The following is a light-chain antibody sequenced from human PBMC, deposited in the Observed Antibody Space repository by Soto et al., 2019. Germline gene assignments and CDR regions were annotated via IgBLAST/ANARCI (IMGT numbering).Light chain of an antibody. J-gene: IGKJ3*01. V-gene: IGKV3-15*01. CDR3: QQYNNRPPIFT. CDR2: GAS. CDR1: QSVSRN. Sequence: EIVMTQSPATLSVSPGERATLSCRASQSVSRNLAWYQQKPGQAPRLLIYGASTRATGIPARFSGSGSGTEFTLTISSLQSEDFAVYYCQQYNNRPPIFTFGPGTKVDIK.